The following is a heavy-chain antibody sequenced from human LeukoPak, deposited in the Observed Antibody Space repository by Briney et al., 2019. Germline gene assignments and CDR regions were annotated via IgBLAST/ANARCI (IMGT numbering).Heavy chain of an antibody. CDR3: ARLRTYCGGDCYSSWFDP. CDR2: ISAYNGNT. CDR1: GYTFTSYG. J-gene: IGHJ5*02. Sequence: ASVKVSCKASGYTFTSYGISWVRQAPGQGLEWMGWISAYNGNTNCAQKLQGRVTMTTDTSTSTAYMELRSLRSDDTAVYYCARLRTYCGGDCYSSWFDPWGQGTLVTVSS. V-gene: IGHV1-18*01. D-gene: IGHD2-21*02.